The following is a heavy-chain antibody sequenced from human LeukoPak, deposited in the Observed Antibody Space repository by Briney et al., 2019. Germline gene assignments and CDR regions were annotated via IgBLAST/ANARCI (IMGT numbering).Heavy chain of an antibody. V-gene: IGHV3-23*01. CDR3: ARRLLTGGVTDFFDF. CDR2: ISHSGDST. J-gene: IGHJ4*02. D-gene: IGHD2-21*02. CDR1: GFTFSSHS. Sequence: TGGSLRLSCAASGFTFSSHSMSWIRQPPGEGLEWVAAISHSGDSTTYPDSVTGQFTISRDNSRNRLYLQMNTLTVEATAIYYSARRLLTGGVTDFFDFWGQGALVTVSS.